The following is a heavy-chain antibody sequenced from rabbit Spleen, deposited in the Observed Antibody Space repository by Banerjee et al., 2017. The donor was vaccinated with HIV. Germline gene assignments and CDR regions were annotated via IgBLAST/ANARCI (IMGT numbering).Heavy chain of an antibody. Sequence: QEQLEESGGGLVKPEGSLTITCKASGFDLSNAYYMCWVRQAPGKGPEWVACVDVTSSSPTYYATWAKRRFTISKTSSTTVTLQMTSLTAADTATYFCARGDGGLHAYAFNLWGPGTLVTVS. CDR2: VDVTSSSPT. CDR1: GFDLSNAYY. D-gene: IGHD6-1*01. CDR3: ARGDGGLHAYAFNL. J-gene: IGHJ4*01. V-gene: IGHV1S45*01.